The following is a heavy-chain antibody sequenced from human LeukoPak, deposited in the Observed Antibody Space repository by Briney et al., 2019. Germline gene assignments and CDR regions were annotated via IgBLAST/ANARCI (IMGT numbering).Heavy chain of an antibody. V-gene: IGHV1-46*01. CDR1: GYTFTSYY. Sequence: ASVKVSCKASGYTFTSYYMHWVRQAPGQGLEWMGIINPSGGSTSYAQKFQGRVTISVDTSRNQFSLKLSSVTAADTAVYYCARSRSGYSYDHAAFDIWGQGTMVTVSS. J-gene: IGHJ3*02. CDR3: ARSRSGYSYDHAAFDI. CDR2: INPSGGST. D-gene: IGHD5-18*01.